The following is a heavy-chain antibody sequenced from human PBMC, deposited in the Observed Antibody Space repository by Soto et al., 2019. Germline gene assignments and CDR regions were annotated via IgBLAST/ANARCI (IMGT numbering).Heavy chain of an antibody. J-gene: IGHJ4*02. Sequence: GSLRLSCAASGFTFSTYAMTWVRQAPGKGLEWVSAISGSGGSTYYADSVKGRFTISRDNSKNTLYLQMNSLRAEDTAVYYCAKGTKQWLRPSFDYWGQGTLVTVSS. CDR1: GFTFSTYA. V-gene: IGHV3-23*01. CDR3: AKGTKQWLRPSFDY. CDR2: ISGSGGST. D-gene: IGHD6-19*01.